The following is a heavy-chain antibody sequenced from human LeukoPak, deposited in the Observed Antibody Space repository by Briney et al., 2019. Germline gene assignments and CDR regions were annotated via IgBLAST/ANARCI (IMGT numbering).Heavy chain of an antibody. CDR1: GGSISSYY. D-gene: IGHD6-13*01. CDR2: IYYSGST. V-gene: IGHV4-59*01. J-gene: IGHJ6*03. Sequence: PSETLSLTCTVSGGSISSYYWSWIRQPPGKGLEWIGYIYYSGSTNYNPSLKSRVTISVDTSKNQFSLKLSSVTAADTAVYYCARGERQLHYYYYMDVWGKGTTVTISS. CDR3: ARGERQLHYYYYMDV.